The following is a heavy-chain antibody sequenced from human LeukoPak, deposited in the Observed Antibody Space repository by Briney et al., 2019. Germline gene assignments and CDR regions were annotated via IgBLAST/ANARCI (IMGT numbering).Heavy chain of an antibody. Sequence: GGSLRLSCAASGFTFSAYAMGWVRQAPGKGPEWVSAISRSGSSTDYADSVKGRFTISRDNSKNTLYLQMNSLRPEDTAVYYCAKGGDILTGYYLYWYFDLWGRGTLVTVSS. CDR1: GFTFSAYA. V-gene: IGHV3-23*01. CDR3: AKGGDILTGYYLYWYFDL. CDR2: ISRSGSST. D-gene: IGHD3-9*01. J-gene: IGHJ2*01.